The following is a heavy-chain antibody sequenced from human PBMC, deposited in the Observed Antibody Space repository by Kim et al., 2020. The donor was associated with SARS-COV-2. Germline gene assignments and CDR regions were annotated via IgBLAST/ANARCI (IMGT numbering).Heavy chain of an antibody. D-gene: IGHD1-26*01. CDR3: AKDLNQWGGFDQ. CDR2: IVYYDGSA. CDR1: GFNFNSYA. V-gene: IGHV3-23*03. Sequence: GGSLRLSCGASGFNFNSYAMNWVRQAPEKGLEWVSIVYYDGSADYADSVKGRFTISRDDSKKTLFLQMNSLRPDDTAIYYCAKDLNQWGGFDQWGQGTLVTVSS. J-gene: IGHJ4*02.